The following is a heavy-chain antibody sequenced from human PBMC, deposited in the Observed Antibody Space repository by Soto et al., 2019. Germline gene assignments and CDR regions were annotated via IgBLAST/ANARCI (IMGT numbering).Heavy chain of an antibody. V-gene: IGHV3-23*01. CDR1: GFTFSSYA. Sequence: GGSLRLSCAASGFTFSSYAMIWVRQAPVNGLEFVSAISGIFGSTYYADSVKGRFTISRYNSKNTLYLQMNSLRAYYTALYYCXKLPDYYDSSGYDYYYGMDVWGQGTTVTVSS. CDR2: ISGIFGST. J-gene: IGHJ6*02. CDR3: XKLPDYYDSSGYDYYYGMDV. D-gene: IGHD3-22*01.